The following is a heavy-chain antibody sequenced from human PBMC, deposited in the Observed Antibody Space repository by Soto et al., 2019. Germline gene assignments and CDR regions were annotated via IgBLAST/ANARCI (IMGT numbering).Heavy chain of an antibody. CDR3: ARLRIATNNYKWLDP. CDR2: IYVTGAV. CDR1: GAALNSGSNY. Sequence: PSETLSLTCTAAGAALNSGSNYWSWIRKVPGKGLEWIGHIYVTGAVDYNPSLRDRITISQDTSERQFSLNLRLLTAADTAVYYCARLRIATNNYKWLDPWGQGTLVTVSS. J-gene: IGHJ5*02. V-gene: IGHV4-31*03. D-gene: IGHD2-21*01.